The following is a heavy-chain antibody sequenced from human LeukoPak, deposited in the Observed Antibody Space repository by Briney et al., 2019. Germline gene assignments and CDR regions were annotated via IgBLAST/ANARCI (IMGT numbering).Heavy chain of an antibody. Sequence: SETLSLTCTVSGGSISSYYWSWIRQPAGKGLEWIGRIYTSGSTNYNPSLKSRVTISVDTSKNQFSLKLSSVTAADTAVYYCARFCVGAVAKYFDYWGQGTLVTVSS. V-gene: IGHV4-4*07. J-gene: IGHJ4*02. CDR3: ARFCVGAVAKYFDY. CDR1: GGSISSYY. CDR2: IYTSGST. D-gene: IGHD6-19*01.